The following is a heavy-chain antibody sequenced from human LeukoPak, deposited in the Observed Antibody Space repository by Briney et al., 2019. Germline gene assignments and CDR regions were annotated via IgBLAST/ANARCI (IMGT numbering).Heavy chain of an antibody. CDR2: ISGSAYST. Sequence: GGSLRLSCAASGSTFSSYGLSWVRQAPGKGLEWVSHISGSAYSTYYADSVKGRFTISRDYSKNTLYLRMNSLRAEDTAVYYCAKDSHYYYYMDVWGKGTTVTISS. J-gene: IGHJ6*03. V-gene: IGHV3-23*01. CDR3: AKDSHYYYYMDV. CDR1: GSTFSSYG.